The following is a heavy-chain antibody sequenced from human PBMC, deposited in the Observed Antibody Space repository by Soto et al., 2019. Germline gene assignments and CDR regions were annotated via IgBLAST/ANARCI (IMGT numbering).Heavy chain of an antibody. Sequence: QVQLVQSGAEVKKPGASVKVSCKASGYTFSDHDINWVRQASGQGPEWLGWMNPNSGDTGYAQNFQGRVTITTDPSKRTADMDLSSLKSDDTAVYYCARVGVNRNDDYFDYGGQGTLVIVSS. D-gene: IGHD1-1*01. CDR3: ARVGVNRNDDYFDY. CDR1: GYTFSDHD. V-gene: IGHV1-8*01. CDR2: MNPNSGDT. J-gene: IGHJ4*02.